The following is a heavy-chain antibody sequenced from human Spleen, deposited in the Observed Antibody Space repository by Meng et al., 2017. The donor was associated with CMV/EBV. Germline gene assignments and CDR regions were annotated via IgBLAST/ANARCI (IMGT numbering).Heavy chain of an antibody. Sequence: SETLSLTCTVSGGSISSYYWSWIRQPPGKGLEWIGFIYHSVSTNYNPSLKSRVTISVYTSKNQFSLKLRSVTAADTAVYYCARGHSSGWYGVTQWFDPWGQGTLVTVSS. D-gene: IGHD6-19*01. V-gene: IGHV4-59*01. CDR2: IYHSVST. CDR1: GGSISSYY. CDR3: ARGHSSGWYGVTQWFDP. J-gene: IGHJ5*02.